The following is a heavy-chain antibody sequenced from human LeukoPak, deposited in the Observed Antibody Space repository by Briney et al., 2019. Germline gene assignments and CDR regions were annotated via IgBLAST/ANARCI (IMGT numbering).Heavy chain of an antibody. CDR1: GFTFNNYA. D-gene: IGHD1-14*01. Sequence: GGSLRLSSAASGFTFNNYAMNCVRQAPGKGLEWGSVISGSGGTTYYADSVKGRFTISRDSSKNTLYLQMNSLRAEDTAVYYCAKVSGGGLYYDGMDVWGQGTTVTVSS. J-gene: IGHJ6*02. CDR2: ISGSGGTT. V-gene: IGHV3-23*01. CDR3: AKVSGGGLYYDGMDV.